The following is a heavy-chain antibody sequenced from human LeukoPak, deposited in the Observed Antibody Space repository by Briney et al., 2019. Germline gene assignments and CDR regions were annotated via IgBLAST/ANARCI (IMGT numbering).Heavy chain of an antibody. D-gene: IGHD1-26*01. J-gene: IGHJ3*02. CDR2: INHSGST. V-gene: IGHV4-34*10. CDR3: ARERELLRGDAFDI. Sequence: PSETLSLTCAVYVGSFSGYYWSWIRQPPGKGREWIGEINHSGSTNYNPSLTRQVTMSLDTSKNQFYLKLSSVTAADTAMYYCARERELLRGDAFDIWGQGTMVTVS. CDR1: VGSFSGYY.